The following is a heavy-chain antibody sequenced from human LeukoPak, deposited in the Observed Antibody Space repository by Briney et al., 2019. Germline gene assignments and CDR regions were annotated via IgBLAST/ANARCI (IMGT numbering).Heavy chain of an antibody. V-gene: IGHV1-18*01. J-gene: IGHJ6*03. CDR3: ARHMNYYYYMDV. D-gene: IGHD2-21*01. CDR2: ISAYNGNT. CDR1: GYTFTSYG. Sequence: ASVKVSCKASGYTFTSYGISWVRRAPGQGLEWMGWISAYNGNTNYAQKLQGRVTMTTDTSTSTAYMELRSLRSDDTAVYYCARHMNYYYYMDVWGKGTTVTVSS.